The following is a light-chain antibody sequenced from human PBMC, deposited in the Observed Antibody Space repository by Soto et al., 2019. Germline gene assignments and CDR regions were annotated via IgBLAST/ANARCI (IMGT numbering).Light chain of an antibody. CDR3: QQYHNWWT. CDR2: GAS. J-gene: IGKJ1*01. V-gene: IGKV3-15*01. CDR1: QRVTSN. Sequence: QSPGTVSLSPGERATLSCRASQRVTSNYLAWYQQKPGQAPRLLIYGASTRATGIPARFSGSGSGTEFTLTISSLQSEDFAVYYCQQYHNWWTFGQGTKVDIK.